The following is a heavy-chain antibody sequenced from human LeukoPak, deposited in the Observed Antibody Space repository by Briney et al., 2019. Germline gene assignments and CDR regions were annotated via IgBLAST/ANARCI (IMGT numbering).Heavy chain of an antibody. D-gene: IGHD2-8*01. CDR3: AKDSWSRNGIYDAFDI. CDR2: VGGDDTN. Sequence: GGSLRLSCVASEFIFSEYAMNWVGQAPGKGLEWVSVVGGDDTNYYIDSAKGRFTISRDNSKNTLSLQMNNLRPEDTAVYYCAKDSWSRNGIYDAFDIRGQGTMVTVSS. J-gene: IGHJ3*02. CDR1: EFIFSEYA. V-gene: IGHV3-23*01.